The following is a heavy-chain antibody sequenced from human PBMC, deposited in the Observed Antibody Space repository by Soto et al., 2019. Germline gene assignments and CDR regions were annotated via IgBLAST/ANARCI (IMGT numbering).Heavy chain of an antibody. CDR1: GFTFDDYT. Sequence: GGSLRLCCAGSGFTFDDYTMLWGRQAPGKGLEWVSLISWDGGSTYYADSVKGRFTISRDNSKNSLYLQMNSLRTEDTALYYCAKDLLIAAAGYFDYWGQGTLVTVSS. D-gene: IGHD6-13*01. CDR3: AKDLLIAAAGYFDY. V-gene: IGHV3-43*01. J-gene: IGHJ4*02. CDR2: ISWDGGST.